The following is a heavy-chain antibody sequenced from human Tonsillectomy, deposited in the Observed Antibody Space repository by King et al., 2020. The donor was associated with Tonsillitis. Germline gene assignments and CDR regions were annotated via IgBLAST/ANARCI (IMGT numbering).Heavy chain of an antibody. D-gene: IGHD1-1*01. J-gene: IGHJ6*02. CDR1: GFTFSSYA. CDR3: ARRDGTLDYCYSGMDV. CDR2: ISYDGGNK. Sequence: VQLVESGGGVVQPGRSLRLSCAASGFTFSSYAMDWVRQAPGKGLEWVAVISYDGGNKYYADSLKGRFTISRDNSKNTLHLQMNSLGAEDTAVFYCARRDGTLDYCYSGMDVWGQGTTVTVSS. V-gene: IGHV3-30-3*01.